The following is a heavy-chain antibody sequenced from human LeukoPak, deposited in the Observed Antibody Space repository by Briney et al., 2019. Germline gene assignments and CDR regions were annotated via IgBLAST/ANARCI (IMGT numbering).Heavy chain of an antibody. Sequence: GASVKVSCKASGYTFTGYYMHWVRQAPGQGLEWMGWINPNSGGTNYAQKFQGRVTMTRDTSISTAYMELSSLRSEDTAVYYCATDGPHMTTASLDYWGQGTLVTVSS. CDR1: GYTFTGYY. CDR2: INPNSGGT. V-gene: IGHV1-2*02. J-gene: IGHJ4*02. CDR3: ATDGPHMTTASLDY. D-gene: IGHD4-17*01.